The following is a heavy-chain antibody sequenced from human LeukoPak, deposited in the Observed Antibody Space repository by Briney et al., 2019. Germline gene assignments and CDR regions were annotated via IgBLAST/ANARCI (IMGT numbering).Heavy chain of an antibody. D-gene: IGHD3-10*01. V-gene: IGHV3-30-3*01. Sequence: SGGSLRLSCAASGFTFSSHAMHWVRQAPGKGLEWVAVISYDGTNKYYADSVKGRFTISRDNSKNTLYLQMNSLRAEDTAVYYCSVSGFGEFPRAFDIWGQGTMVTVSS. CDR2: ISYDGTNK. J-gene: IGHJ3*02. CDR1: GFTFSSHA. CDR3: SVSGFGEFPRAFDI.